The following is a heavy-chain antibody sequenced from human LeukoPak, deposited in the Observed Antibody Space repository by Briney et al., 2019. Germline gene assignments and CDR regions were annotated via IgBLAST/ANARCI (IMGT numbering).Heavy chain of an antibody. J-gene: IGHJ4*02. D-gene: IGHD4-17*01. V-gene: IGHV3-74*01. Sequence: GGSLRLSCAASGFTFSTYWMHWVRQAPGKGLVWVSRFSSDGRSAYYADSVKGRFTISRDNAKNTLYLQMNSLRAEDTAAYYCARGRYYLDSWGQGTLVTVSS. CDR3: ARGRYYLDS. CDR1: GFTFSTYW. CDR2: FSSDGRSA.